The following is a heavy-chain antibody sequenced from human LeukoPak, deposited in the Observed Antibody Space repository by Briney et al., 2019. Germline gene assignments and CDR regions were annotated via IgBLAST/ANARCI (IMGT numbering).Heavy chain of an antibody. Sequence: GGSLRLSCAASGFTFSSYGMHWVRQAPGKGLEWVAVISYDGSNKYYADSVKGRCTISRDNSKNTLYLQMNSLRAEDTAVYYCAKDPQYSSGWYYYYYGMDVWGQGTTVTVSS. J-gene: IGHJ6*02. CDR3: AKDPQYSSGWYYYYYGMDV. CDR1: GFTFSSYG. V-gene: IGHV3-30*18. D-gene: IGHD6-19*01. CDR2: ISYDGSNK.